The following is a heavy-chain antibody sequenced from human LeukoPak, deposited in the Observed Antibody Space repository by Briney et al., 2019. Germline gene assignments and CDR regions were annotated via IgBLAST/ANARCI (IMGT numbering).Heavy chain of an antibody. D-gene: IGHD3-22*01. Sequence: SQTLSLTCTVSSGSISSAGYYWSWIRQPPGKGLEWIGYIYQGGTIYYNPSLKSRVTISVDRSKNQFSLKLSSVTAADTAVYYCASYYYDNSDYLDYWGQGTLVTVSS. V-gene: IGHV4-30-2*01. CDR2: IYQGGTI. J-gene: IGHJ4*02. CDR1: SGSISSAGYY. CDR3: ASYYYDNSDYLDY.